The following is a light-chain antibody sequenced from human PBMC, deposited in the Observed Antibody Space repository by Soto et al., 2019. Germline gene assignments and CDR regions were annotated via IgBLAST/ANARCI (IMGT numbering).Light chain of an antibody. CDR2: TAS. J-gene: IGKJ5*01. CDR1: QGISDY. Sequence: DIQLTQSPSFLSASGGDRVTITCRASQGISDYLAWYQQRPGKAPNLLIYTASTLQSGVPSRFSGSGSGTEFTLTISSLQPADFATYYCQQRHSYPITFGQGTRLEIK. CDR3: QQRHSYPIT. V-gene: IGKV1-9*01.